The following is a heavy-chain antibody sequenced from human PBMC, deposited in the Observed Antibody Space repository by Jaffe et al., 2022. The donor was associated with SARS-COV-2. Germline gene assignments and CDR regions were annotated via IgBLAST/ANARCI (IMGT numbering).Heavy chain of an antibody. V-gene: IGHV3-7*01. CDR1: GFTFSSYW. Sequence: EVQLVESGGGLVQPGGSLRLSCAASGFTFSSYWMSWVRQAPGKGLEWVANIKQDGSEKYYVDSVKGRFTISRDNAKNSLYLQMNSLRAEDTAVYYCARVNYYGSGSYLLGYYYYGMDVWGQGTTVTVSS. D-gene: IGHD3-10*01. CDR3: ARVNYYGSGSYLLGYYYYGMDV. J-gene: IGHJ6*02. CDR2: IKQDGSEK.